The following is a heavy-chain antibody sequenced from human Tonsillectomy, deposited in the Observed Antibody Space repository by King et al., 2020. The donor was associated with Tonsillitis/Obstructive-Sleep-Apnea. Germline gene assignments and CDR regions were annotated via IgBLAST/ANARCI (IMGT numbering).Heavy chain of an antibody. V-gene: IGHV3-48*02. CDR2: IGGDWMRVTI. Sequence: VQLVESGGGLVQPGGSLRLPCAASGFTFNTYSMNWVRQAPGRGLEWVSYIGGDWMRVTINYADSVTGRFTISRDNAKNSLYLQMNNLGDEDTAVYYCARDRDWAFDIWGQGTMVTVSS. J-gene: IGHJ3*02. D-gene: IGHD3/OR15-3a*01. CDR3: ARDRDWAFDI. CDR1: GFTFNTYS.